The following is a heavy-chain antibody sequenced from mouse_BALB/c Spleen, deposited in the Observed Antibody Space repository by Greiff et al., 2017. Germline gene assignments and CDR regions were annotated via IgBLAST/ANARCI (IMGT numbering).Heavy chain of an antibody. CDR2: ISNGGGST. CDR3: ARRGRGAMDY. V-gene: IGHV5-12-2*01. CDR1: GFTFSSYT. J-gene: IGHJ4*01. Sequence: EVKLQESGGGLVQPGGSLKLSCAASGFTFSSYTMSWVRQTPEKRLEWVAYISNGGGSTYYPDTVKGRFTISRDNAKNTLYLQMSSLKSEDTAMYYCARRGRGAMDYWGQGTSVTVSS.